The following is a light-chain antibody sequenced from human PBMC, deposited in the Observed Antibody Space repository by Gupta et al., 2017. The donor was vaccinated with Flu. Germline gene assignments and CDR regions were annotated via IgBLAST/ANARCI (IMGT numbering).Light chain of an antibody. V-gene: IGLV1-51*01. J-gene: IGLJ1*01. Sequence: QSVLTHPPSVSAAARQRVTISCSGSSSNIGSNYVSWFQQLPGAAPRLLISDNNQRPSGIPDRFSGSKSGTSATLGITGLQTGDEADYYCGTWDSSLGAYVFGAGTKVTVL. CDR2: DNN. CDR3: GTWDSSLGAYV. CDR1: SSNIGSNY.